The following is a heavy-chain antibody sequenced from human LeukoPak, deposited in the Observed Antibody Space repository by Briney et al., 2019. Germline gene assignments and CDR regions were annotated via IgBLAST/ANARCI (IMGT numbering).Heavy chain of an antibody. V-gene: IGHV3-23*01. D-gene: IGHD1-26*01. CDR3: AKGSPVATR. J-gene: IGHJ4*02. CDR1: GFTFSSSA. CDR2: ITDSGDGK. Sequence: QPGGSLRLSCAASGFTFSSSAMSWVRQAPGKGLAWVSSITDSGDGKYYADSVKGRFTISRDNSKNTLYLQMNSLRAEDTAVYYCAKGSPVATRWGQGTLVTVSS.